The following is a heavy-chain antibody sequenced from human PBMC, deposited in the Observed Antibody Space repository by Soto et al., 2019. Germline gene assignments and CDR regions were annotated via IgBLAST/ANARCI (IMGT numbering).Heavy chain of an antibody. J-gene: IGHJ5*02. CDR2: IYYSGST. Sequence: SETLSLTCTVSGGSISSYYWSWIRQPPGKGLEWIGYIYYSGSTNYNPSLKSRVTVSVDTSKNQFSLKLSSVTAADTAVYYCARAKAPLYSSSWYWFDPWGQGTLVTVSS. V-gene: IGHV4-59*08. CDR1: GGSISSYY. D-gene: IGHD6-13*01. CDR3: ARAKAPLYSSSWYWFDP.